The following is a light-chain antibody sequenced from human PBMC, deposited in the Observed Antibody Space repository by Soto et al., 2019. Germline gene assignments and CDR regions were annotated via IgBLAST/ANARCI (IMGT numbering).Light chain of an antibody. Sequence: QSALTQPASVSGSPGQSITISCTGTSSDVGSYNLVSWYQQHPGKAPKLMIYEGSKRPSGVSNRFSGSKSGNTASLTISGLQAEVEADYYCCSYAGSRGLVFGGGTKVTVL. CDR3: CSYAGSRGLV. J-gene: IGLJ2*01. CDR1: SSDVGSYNL. CDR2: EGS. V-gene: IGLV2-23*01.